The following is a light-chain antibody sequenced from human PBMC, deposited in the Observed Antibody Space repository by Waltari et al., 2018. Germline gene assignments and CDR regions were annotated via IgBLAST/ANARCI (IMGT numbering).Light chain of an antibody. CDR2: GAS. Sequence: IVLTQSPGTLSVSEGERATLSCSASQSVSSSYLAWYQQKPGQAPRLLIYGASRRATCIPDRFSGSGSGTDFTLTISRLEPEDFAVYYCQQYGSLFTFGPGTKVDIK. CDR3: QQYGSLFT. CDR1: QSVSSSY. J-gene: IGKJ3*01. V-gene: IGKV3-20*01.